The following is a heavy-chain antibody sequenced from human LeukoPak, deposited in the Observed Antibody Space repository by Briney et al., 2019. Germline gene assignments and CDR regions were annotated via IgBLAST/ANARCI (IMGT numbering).Heavy chain of an antibody. CDR2: IYYSGST. J-gene: IGHJ4*02. V-gene: IGHV4-39*01. CDR1: GGSISSSSYY. Sequence: SETLSLTCTVSGGSISSSSYYWGWIRQPPGKGLEWIGSIYYSGSTYYNPTLKSRVTISVDTSKNQFSLKLSSVTAADTAVYYCARHLGGSSWSTFDYWGQGTLVTVSS. D-gene: IGHD6-13*01. CDR3: ARHLGGSSWSTFDY.